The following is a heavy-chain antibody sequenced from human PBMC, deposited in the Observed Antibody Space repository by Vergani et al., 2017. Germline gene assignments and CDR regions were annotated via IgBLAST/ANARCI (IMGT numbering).Heavy chain of an antibody. V-gene: IGHV1-24*01. CDR2: FDPEDGET. Sequence: QVQLVQSGAEVKKPGASVKVSCKVSGYTLTELSMHWVRQAPVKGLEWMGGFDPEDGETIYVQKFQGRVTITEDTSTGTAYMEMSSLRSEDTAVYYCATSTSPYYDGSGTGRNWFDPWGQGTLVTVSS. D-gene: IGHD3-22*01. CDR1: GYTLTELS. CDR3: ATSTSPYYDGSGTGRNWFDP. J-gene: IGHJ5*02.